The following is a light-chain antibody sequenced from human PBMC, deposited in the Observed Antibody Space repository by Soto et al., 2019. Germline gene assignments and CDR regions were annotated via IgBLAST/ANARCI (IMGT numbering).Light chain of an antibody. CDR3: QQYDDWPPWT. J-gene: IGKJ1*01. Sequence: EIVMTQSPATLSVSPGERVTLSCRASESIGSNLAWYKQIPGQAPRLHMYGASTRATGIPARFSGSESGTEFTLTISSLQSEDFGVYYCQQYDDWPPWTFGQGTKVEIK. CDR1: ESIGSN. CDR2: GAS. V-gene: IGKV3-15*01.